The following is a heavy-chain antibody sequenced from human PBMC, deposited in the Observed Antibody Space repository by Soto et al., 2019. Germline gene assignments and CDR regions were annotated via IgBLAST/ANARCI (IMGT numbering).Heavy chain of an antibody. CDR3: ARGDIVRRWELNYYYYGMDV. V-gene: IGHV1-8*01. J-gene: IGHJ6*02. Sequence: QVQLVQSGAEVKKPGASVKVSCKASGYTFTSYDINWVRQATGQGLEWMGWMNPNSGNTGYAQKFQGRVTMTRNTSISTAYMELSSLRSEDTSVYYCARGDIVRRWELNYYYYGMDVWGQGTTVTVSS. CDR1: GYTFTSYD. D-gene: IGHD1-26*01. CDR2: MNPNSGNT.